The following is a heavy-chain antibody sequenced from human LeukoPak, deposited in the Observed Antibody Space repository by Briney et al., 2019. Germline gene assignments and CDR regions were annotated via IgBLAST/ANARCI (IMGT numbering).Heavy chain of an antibody. V-gene: IGHV1-69*04. D-gene: IGHD2-2*01. J-gene: IGHJ5*02. CDR3: ARERAVPAPGWFDP. CDR2: IIPILGIA. CDR1: GGTFSSYA. Sequence: ASVKVSCKASGGTFSSYAISWVRQAPGQGLEWMGRIIPILGIANYAQKFQGRVTITADKSTSTAYMELSSLRSEDTAVYYCARERAVPAPGWFDPWGQGTLVTVSS.